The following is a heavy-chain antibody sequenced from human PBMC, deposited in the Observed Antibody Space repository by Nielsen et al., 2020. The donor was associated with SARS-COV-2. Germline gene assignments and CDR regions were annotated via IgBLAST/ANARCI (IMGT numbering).Heavy chain of an antibody. V-gene: IGHV4-30-4*01. CDR3: ARSSTTYYYGSGSDWFDP. CDR1: GGSISSGDYY. D-gene: IGHD3-10*01. Sequence: SETLSLTCTVSGGSISSGDYYWSWIRQPPGKGLEWIGYIYYSGSTYYNPSLKSRVTISVDRSKNQFSLKLSSVTAADTAVYYCARSSTTYYYGSGSDWFDPWGQGTLVTVSS. CDR2: IYYSGST. J-gene: IGHJ5*02.